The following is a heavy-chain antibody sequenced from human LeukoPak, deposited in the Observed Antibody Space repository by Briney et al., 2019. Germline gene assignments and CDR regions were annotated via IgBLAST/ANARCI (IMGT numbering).Heavy chain of an antibody. J-gene: IGHJ4*02. CDR2: IKQDGSEK. Sequence: GGSLRLSCAASGFTFSSYWMSRVRQAPGKGLEWVANIKQDGSEKNSVDSVKGRFTISRDNAKNSLYLQMNSLRVEDTAVYYCARQALLLWFGELLTPHFDYWGQGTLVTVSS. D-gene: IGHD3-10*01. CDR3: ARQALLLWFGELLTPHFDY. V-gene: IGHV3-7*01. CDR1: GFTFSSYW.